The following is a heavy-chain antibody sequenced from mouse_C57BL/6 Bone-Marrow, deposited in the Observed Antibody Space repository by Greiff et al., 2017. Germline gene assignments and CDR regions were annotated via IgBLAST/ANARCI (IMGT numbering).Heavy chain of an antibody. V-gene: IGHV5-4*01. CDR1: GFPFSSYA. D-gene: IGHD2-4*01. CDR3: AREDDYDEGLAY. CDR2: ISDGGSYT. Sequence: EVMLVASGGGLVKPGGSLKLSCAASGFPFSSYAMSWVRQTPDKRLEWVATISDGGSYTYYPDNVKGRFTISSDNAKNNLYLQMSHLKSEDTARYYCAREDDYDEGLAYWGQGTLVTVSA. J-gene: IGHJ3*01.